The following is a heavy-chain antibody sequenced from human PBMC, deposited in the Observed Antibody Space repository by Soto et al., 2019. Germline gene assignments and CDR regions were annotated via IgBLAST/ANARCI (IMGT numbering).Heavy chain of an antibody. CDR1: GFTFSSYG. Sequence: PGGSLRLSCAASGFTFSSYGMHWVRQAPGKGLEWVAVISYDGSNKYYADSVKGRFTISRDNSKNTLYLQMNSLRAEDTAVYYCATAYGVRGVISYYYYGMDVWGQGTTVTVSS. CDR3: ATAYGVRGVISYYYYGMDV. CDR2: ISYDGSNK. V-gene: IGHV3-30*03. J-gene: IGHJ6*02. D-gene: IGHD3-10*01.